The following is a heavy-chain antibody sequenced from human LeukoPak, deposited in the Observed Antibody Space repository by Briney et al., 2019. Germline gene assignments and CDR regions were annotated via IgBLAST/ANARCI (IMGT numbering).Heavy chain of an antibody. CDR1: GFTFSSYS. J-gene: IGHJ3*02. CDR3: ARDEGSRDYGGNPNAFDI. CDR2: ISSSSSYI. D-gene: IGHD4-23*01. Sequence: GGSLRLSRAASGFTFSSYSMNWVRQAPGKGLEWVSSISSSSSYIYYADSVKGRFTISRDNAKNSLYLQMNSLRAEDTAVYYCARDEGSRDYGGNPNAFDIWGQGTMVTVSS. V-gene: IGHV3-21*01.